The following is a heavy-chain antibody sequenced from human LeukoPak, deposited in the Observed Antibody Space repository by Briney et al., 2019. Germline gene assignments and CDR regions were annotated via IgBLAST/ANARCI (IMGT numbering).Heavy chain of an antibody. CDR1: RFTFNTYW. Sequence: GGSLRLSCAASRFTFNTYWMHWVRQAPGKGLVWVSRIDSDGYSTAYADSVKGRFTISRDNSKNTLYRQMNSLRAEDTAVYYCAKDREWEDIVVVVAASFDYWGQGTLVTVSS. V-gene: IGHV3-74*01. CDR2: IDSDGYST. CDR3: AKDREWEDIVVVVAASFDY. D-gene: IGHD2-15*01. J-gene: IGHJ4*02.